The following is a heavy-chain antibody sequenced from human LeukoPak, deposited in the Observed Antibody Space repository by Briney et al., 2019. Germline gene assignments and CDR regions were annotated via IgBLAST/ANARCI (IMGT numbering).Heavy chain of an antibody. CDR3: ARVKMGATISDYYYYYMDV. CDR1: GFTLSAYT. Sequence: PGGSLRLSCAASGFTLSAYTIHWVRQAPGRRLESVSAIISNGGSTYYANSVKGRFTISRDNSKNTLYLQMGSLRAEDMAVYYCARVKMGATISDYYYYYMDVWGKGTTVTVSS. CDR2: IISNGGST. D-gene: IGHD1-26*01. V-gene: IGHV3-64*01. J-gene: IGHJ6*03.